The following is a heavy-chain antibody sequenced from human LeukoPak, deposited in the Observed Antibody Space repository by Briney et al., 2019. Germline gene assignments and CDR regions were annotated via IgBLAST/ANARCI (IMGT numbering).Heavy chain of an antibody. V-gene: IGHV3-74*01. CDR3: ARHLSGVTGYTYGRGIDY. J-gene: IGHJ4*02. CDR2: INSDGSST. Sequence: GGSLRLSCAASGFTFSSYWMHWVRQAPGKGLVWVSRINSDGSSTSYADSVKGRFTISRDNAKNTLYLQMNTLRAEDTAVYYCARHLSGVTGYTYGRGIDYWGQGTLVTVSS. D-gene: IGHD5-18*01. CDR1: GFTFSSYW.